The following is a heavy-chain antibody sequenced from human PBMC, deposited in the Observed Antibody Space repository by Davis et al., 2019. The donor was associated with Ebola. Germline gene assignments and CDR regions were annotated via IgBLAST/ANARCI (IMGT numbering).Heavy chain of an antibody. CDR1: GFTFSSYW. CDR2: IKQDGSEK. D-gene: IGHD2-8*01. Sequence: PGGSLRLSCAASGFTFSSYWMSWVRQAPGKGLEWVANIKQDGSEKYYVDSVKGRFTISRDNAKNSLYLQMNSLRAEDTAVYYCARGRLIVRGWVGHYFDYWGQGTLVTVSS. CDR3: ARGRLIVRGWVGHYFDY. V-gene: IGHV3-7*01. J-gene: IGHJ4*02.